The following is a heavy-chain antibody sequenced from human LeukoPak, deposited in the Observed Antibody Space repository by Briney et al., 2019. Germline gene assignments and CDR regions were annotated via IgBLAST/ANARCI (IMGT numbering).Heavy chain of an antibody. CDR1: SYSITSAYY. CDR2: IYHTGST. J-gene: IGHJ4*02. D-gene: IGHD1-14*01. V-gene: IGHV4-38-2*01. CDR3: ARVGTRPISR. Sequence: SETLSLTCAVSSYSITSAYYWGWIRQPPGKGLEWIGTIYHTGSTYYNPSLKSRVTISVDTSKNQFSLKLSSVTAADTAVYYCARVGTRPISRWGQGTLVTVSS.